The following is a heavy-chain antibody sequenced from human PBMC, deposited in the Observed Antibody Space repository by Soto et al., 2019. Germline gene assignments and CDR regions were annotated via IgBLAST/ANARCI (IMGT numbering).Heavy chain of an antibody. V-gene: IGHV5-51*01. J-gene: IGHJ4*02. CDR1: GYSFTSYW. Sequence: PGESLKISCKGSGYSFTSYWIGWVRQMPGKGLEWMGIIYPGDSDTRYSPSFQGQVTISADKSISTAYLQWSSLKASDTAMYYCARPPNPMVRGVIHTASDFDYWGQGTLVTVSS. D-gene: IGHD3-10*01. CDR3: ARPPNPMVRGVIHTASDFDY. CDR2: IYPGDSDT.